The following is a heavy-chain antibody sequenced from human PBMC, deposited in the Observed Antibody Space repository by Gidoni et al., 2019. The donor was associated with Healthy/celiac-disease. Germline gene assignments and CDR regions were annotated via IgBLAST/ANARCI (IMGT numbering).Heavy chain of an antibody. J-gene: IGHJ4*02. V-gene: IGHV3-30*02. CDR1: ASTFSSYG. CDR2: IRYDGSNK. D-gene: IGHD6-19*01. CDR3: AADSSGWYYFDY. Sequence: QVQLVESVGGVVQPRGSLRLSCAAPASTFSSYGMHWVRQAPGKGLEWVAFIRYDGSNKYYADSVKGRFTISRDNSKNTLYLQMNSLRAEDTAVYYCAADSSGWYYFDYWGQGTLVTVSS.